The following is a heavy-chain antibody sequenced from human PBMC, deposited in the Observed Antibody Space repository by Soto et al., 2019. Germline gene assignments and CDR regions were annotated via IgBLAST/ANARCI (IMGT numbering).Heavy chain of an antibody. Sequence: GGSLRLSCEASGFIFSRFAMSWVRQAPGKGLEWVSSVSASGGSTYYADSVKGRFTMFRDNSKNTLYLHVNSLRVEDTAIYYCAKSGGPDPHFYMDVWGKGTTVTVSS. J-gene: IGHJ6*03. V-gene: IGHV3-23*01. D-gene: IGHD2-15*01. CDR3: AKSGGPDPHFYMDV. CDR2: VSASGGST. CDR1: GFIFSRFA.